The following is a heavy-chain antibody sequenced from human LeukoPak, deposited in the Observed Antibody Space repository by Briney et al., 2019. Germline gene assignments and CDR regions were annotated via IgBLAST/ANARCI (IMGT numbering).Heavy chain of an antibody. CDR3: AKAPYGDYEIAWFDP. V-gene: IGHV3-23*01. J-gene: IGHJ5*02. CDR1: GFTFSSYA. D-gene: IGHD4-17*01. CDR2: ISGSGGST. Sequence: SGGSLRLSCAASGFTFSSYAMRWVRQAPGKGLEWVSAISGSGGSTYYADPVKGRFTISRDNSKNTLYLQMNSLRAEDTAVYYCAKAPYGDYEIAWFDPWGQGTLVTVSS.